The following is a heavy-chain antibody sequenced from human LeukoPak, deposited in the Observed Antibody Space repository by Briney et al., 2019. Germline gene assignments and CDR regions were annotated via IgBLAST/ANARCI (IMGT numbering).Heavy chain of an antibody. D-gene: IGHD6-13*01. CDR2: FTDSIGRT. Sequence: GGSLRLSCAASGFTFSSYAMSWVRQAPGKGLEWVSGFTDSIGRTYYADSVKGRFTISRDYSKNTLYLQMNSLRAEDAAVYYCAKTFGSSWYGLFDYWGQGTLVTVSS. CDR3: AKTFGSSWYGLFDY. CDR1: GFTFSSYA. V-gene: IGHV3-23*01. J-gene: IGHJ4*02.